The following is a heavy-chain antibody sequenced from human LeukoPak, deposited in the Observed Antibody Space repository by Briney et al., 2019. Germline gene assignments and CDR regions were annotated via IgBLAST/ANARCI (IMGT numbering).Heavy chain of an antibody. CDR2: INHSGST. CDR1: GGSFSGYY. J-gene: IGHJ3*02. D-gene: IGHD2-2*01. V-gene: IGHV4-34*01. CDR3: ARHSVPADAFDI. Sequence: SETLSLTCAVYGGSFSGYYWSWIRQPPGKGLEWIGEINHSGSTNYNPSLKSRVTISVDTSKNQFSLKLSSVTAADTAVYYCARHSVPADAFDIWGQGTMVTVSP.